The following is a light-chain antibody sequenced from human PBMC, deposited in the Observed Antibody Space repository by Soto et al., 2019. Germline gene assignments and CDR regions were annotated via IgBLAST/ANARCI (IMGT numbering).Light chain of an antibody. J-gene: IGKJ5*01. CDR2: DTS. V-gene: IGKV3D-20*02. CDR1: QSVRDRY. Sequence: GLKQSPGTVSLSPGERATLSCRASQSVRDRYLAWYQQKPGQAPSLLIYDTSTRATGVPDRFSGSGSGTDFALTISRVEPEDFAVYYCQQYNEWPPFTFGQGTRLEI. CDR3: QQYNEWPPFT.